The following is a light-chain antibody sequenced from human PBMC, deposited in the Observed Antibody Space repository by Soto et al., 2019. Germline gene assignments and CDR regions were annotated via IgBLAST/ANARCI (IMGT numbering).Light chain of an antibody. Sequence: EIVLTQSPGTLSLSPGERATLSCRASQSVSSNYLAWYQQKHDQAPRLLIYGASSRATGVPDRFSGSGSGTDFTLTISKLEPEDFALYYCQQYGSAPPLTFGGGTKVEIK. J-gene: IGKJ4*01. V-gene: IGKV3-20*01. CDR1: QSVSSNY. CDR2: GAS. CDR3: QQYGSAPPLT.